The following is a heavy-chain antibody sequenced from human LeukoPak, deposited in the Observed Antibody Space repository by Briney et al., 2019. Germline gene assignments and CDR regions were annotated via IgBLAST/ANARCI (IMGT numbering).Heavy chain of an antibody. CDR1: GGSFSGYY. J-gene: IGHJ4*02. Sequence: SETLSLTCAVYGGSFSGYYWSWIRQPPGKGLEWIGEINHSGSTNYSPSLKSRVTISVDTSKNQFSLKLSSVTAADTAVYYCARGRGDSSGYYYFDYWGQGTLVTVSS. CDR2: INHSGST. V-gene: IGHV4-34*01. D-gene: IGHD3-22*01. CDR3: ARGRGDSSGYYYFDY.